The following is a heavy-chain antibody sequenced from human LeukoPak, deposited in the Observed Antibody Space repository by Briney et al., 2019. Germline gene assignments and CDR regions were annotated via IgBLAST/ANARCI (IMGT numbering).Heavy chain of an antibody. V-gene: IGHV4-61*08. CDR3: ASSLGTGDYYGMDV. CDR2: IYYSGST. Sequence: SQTLSLTCTVSGGSISSGGYYWSWIRQHPGKGLEWIGYIYYSGSTNYNPSLKSRVTISVDTSKNQFSLKLSSVTAADTAVYYCASSLGTGDYYGMDVWGQGTTVTVSS. D-gene: IGHD7-27*01. CDR1: GGSISSGGYY. J-gene: IGHJ6*02.